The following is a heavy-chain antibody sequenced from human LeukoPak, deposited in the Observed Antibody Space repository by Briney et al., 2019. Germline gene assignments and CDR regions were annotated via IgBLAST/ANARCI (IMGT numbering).Heavy chain of an antibody. CDR2: IYTSGST. Sequence: PSETLSLTCTVSGGSISSYYWSWIRQPAGKGLEWIGRIYTSGSTNYNPSLKSRVTMSVDTSKNQFSLKLSSVTAADTAVYYCARERRYFDWLSNRFDPWGQGTLVTVSS. J-gene: IGHJ5*02. CDR1: GGSISSYY. V-gene: IGHV4-4*07. D-gene: IGHD3-9*01. CDR3: ARERRYFDWLSNRFDP.